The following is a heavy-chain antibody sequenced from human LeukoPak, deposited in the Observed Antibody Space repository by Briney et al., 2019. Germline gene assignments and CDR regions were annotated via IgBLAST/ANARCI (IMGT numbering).Heavy chain of an antibody. CDR3: VKGHTGTIFGVVPVNPLGY. V-gene: IGHV3-74*01. CDR1: GFRFSGYW. Sequence: GGSLRLSCEVSGFRFSGYWMHWVRQAPGKGLVWVSRIQGDEWSASYGDSVRGRFTISKDNAKNILYLQMDSLRVEDTAVYYCVKGHTGTIFGVVPVNPLGYWGQGTLVTVSS. D-gene: IGHD3-3*01. CDR2: IQGDEWSA. J-gene: IGHJ4*02.